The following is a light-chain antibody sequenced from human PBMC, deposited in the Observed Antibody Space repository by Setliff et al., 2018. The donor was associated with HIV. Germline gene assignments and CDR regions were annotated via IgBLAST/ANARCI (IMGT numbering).Light chain of an antibody. CDR3: SSYTSRNSYV. J-gene: IGLJ1*01. V-gene: IGLV2-14*01. CDR2: EVT. Sequence: QSVLTQPASVSGSPGQSITISCTGTSSDVGGYNSVSWYQQHPGKAPKVIIHEVTNRPSGVSDRFSGSKSGNTASLTTSGLQAEDEADYYCSSYTSRNSYVFGTGTKVTVL. CDR1: SSDVGGYNS.